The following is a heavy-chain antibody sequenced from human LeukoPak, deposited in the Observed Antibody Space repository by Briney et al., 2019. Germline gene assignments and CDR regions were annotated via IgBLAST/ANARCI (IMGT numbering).Heavy chain of an antibody. Sequence: GASVKVSCKASGYTFTSYGISWVRQAPGQGLEWMGWISAYNGNTNYAQKLQGRVTMTTNTSTSTAYMELRSLRSDDTAVYYCARDNENSSSWYAPSPYWGQGTLVTVSS. CDR2: ISAYNGNT. D-gene: IGHD6-13*01. J-gene: IGHJ4*02. V-gene: IGHV1-18*01. CDR1: GYTFTSYG. CDR3: ARDNENSSSWYAPSPY.